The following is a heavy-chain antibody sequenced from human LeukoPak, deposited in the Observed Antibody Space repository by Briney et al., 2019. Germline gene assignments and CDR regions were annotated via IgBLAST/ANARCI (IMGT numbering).Heavy chain of an antibody. D-gene: IGHD6-13*01. V-gene: IGHV4-4*02. J-gene: IGHJ5*02. CDR1: GGSISSSNW. CDR3: ARAGIAAAGQYNWFDP. Sequence: SGTLSLTCAVSGGSISSSNWWSWVRQPPGKGLEWIGEIYHSGSTYYNPSLKSRVTISVDTSKNQFSLKLSSVTAADTAVYYCARAGIAAAGQYNWFDPWGQGTLVTVSS. CDR2: IYHSGST.